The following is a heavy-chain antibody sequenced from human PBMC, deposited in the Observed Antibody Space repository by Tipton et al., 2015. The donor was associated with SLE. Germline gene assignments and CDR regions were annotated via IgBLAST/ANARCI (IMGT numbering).Heavy chain of an antibody. CDR3: ARGDGYNFDY. CDR1: GGYISTHY. V-gene: IGHV4-4*09. J-gene: IGHJ4*02. Sequence: TLSLTCTVSGGYISTHYWSWIRQPPGKGLEWIGNIYHSGSTFYNPSLKSRVTISVDTSKNQFSLKLSSVTAADTAVYYCARGDGYNFDYWGQGTLVTVSS. CDR2: IYHSGST. D-gene: IGHD5-24*01.